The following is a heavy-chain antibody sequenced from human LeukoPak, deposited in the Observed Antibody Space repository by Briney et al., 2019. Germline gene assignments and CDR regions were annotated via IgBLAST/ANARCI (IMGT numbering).Heavy chain of an antibody. CDR2: ISAYNGNT. D-gene: IGHD3-22*01. J-gene: IGHJ6*02. V-gene: IGHV1-18*01. CDR3: ARDLPYDSSGQPGGLMDV. Sequence: GASVKVSCKASGYTFTSYGISWVRQAPGQGLEWMGWISAYNGNTNYAQKLQGRVTMTTDTSTSTAYMELRSLRPDDTAVYYCARDLPYDSSGQPGGLMDVWGQGTTVTVSS. CDR1: GYTFTSYG.